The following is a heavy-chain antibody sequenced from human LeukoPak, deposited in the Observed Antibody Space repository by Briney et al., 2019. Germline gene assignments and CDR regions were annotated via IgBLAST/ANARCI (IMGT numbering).Heavy chain of an antibody. Sequence: SETLSLTCAVSGGSISSGGYSWSWIRQPPGKGLEWIGYIYHSGSTYYNPSLKSRVTISVDRSKNQFSLKLSSVTAADTAVYYCARAYYDSSGYYDYFDYWGQGTLVTVSS. CDR1: GGSISSGGYS. V-gene: IGHV4-30-2*01. CDR2: IYHSGST. D-gene: IGHD3-22*01. CDR3: ARAYYDSSGYYDYFDY. J-gene: IGHJ4*02.